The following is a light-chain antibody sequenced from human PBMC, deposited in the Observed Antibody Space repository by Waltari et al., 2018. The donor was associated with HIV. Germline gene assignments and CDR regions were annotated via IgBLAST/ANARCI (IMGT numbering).Light chain of an antibody. Sequence: QSALTQPRSVSGSPGQSVTISCTGTSGDVGGYEFVSWYQQHPGKAPKLMIYDVNKRPSGVPDRFSGSKSGNTASLTISGLQTEDETDYYCCSYAGSYTWIFGGGTKLTVL. CDR3: CSYAGSYTWI. J-gene: IGLJ2*01. V-gene: IGLV2-11*01. CDR1: SGDVGGYEF. CDR2: DVN.